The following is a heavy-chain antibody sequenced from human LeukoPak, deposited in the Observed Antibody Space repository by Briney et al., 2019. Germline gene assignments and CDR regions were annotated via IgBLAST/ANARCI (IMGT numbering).Heavy chain of an antibody. V-gene: IGHV3-9*01. CDR3: AKGLYCSSTSCYYSNYGMDV. J-gene: IGHJ6*02. CDR1: GFTFDDYA. Sequence: GRSLRLSCAASGFTFDDYAMHWVRQAPGKGLEWVSGISWNSGSIGYADSVKGRFTISRDNAKNSLYLQMNSLRVEDTALYYCAKGLYCSSTSCYYSNYGMDVWGQGTTVTVSS. D-gene: IGHD2-2*01. CDR2: ISWNSGSI.